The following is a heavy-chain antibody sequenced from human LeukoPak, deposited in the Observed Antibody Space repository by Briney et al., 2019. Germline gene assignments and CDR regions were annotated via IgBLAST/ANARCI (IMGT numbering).Heavy chain of an antibody. V-gene: IGHV1-69*06. D-gene: IGHD2-2*01. CDR3: ASALYCSSTSCYSGYDRGLKY. CDR2: IIPIFGTA. Sequence: ASVKVSCKASGGTFSSYAISWVRQAPGQGLEWMGGIIPIFGTANYAQKFQGRVTITADKSTSTAYMELSSLRSEDTAVYYCASALYCSSTSCYSGYDRGLKYWGQGTLVTVSS. CDR1: GGTFSSYA. J-gene: IGHJ4*02.